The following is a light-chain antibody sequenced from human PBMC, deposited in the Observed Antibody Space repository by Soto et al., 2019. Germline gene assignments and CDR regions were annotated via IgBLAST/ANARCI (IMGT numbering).Light chain of an antibody. V-gene: IGLV2-8*01. CDR3: GSYTSSSTPYV. Sequence: QSALTQPPSASGSLGQSVTISCTGTSSDIGDYNYVSWYQQHAGKAPKVMIYEVSQRPSGVPDRFSGSKSGNTASLTVSGLQAEDEADYYCGSYTSSSTPYVFGTGTKLTVL. CDR2: EVS. J-gene: IGLJ1*01. CDR1: SSDIGDYNY.